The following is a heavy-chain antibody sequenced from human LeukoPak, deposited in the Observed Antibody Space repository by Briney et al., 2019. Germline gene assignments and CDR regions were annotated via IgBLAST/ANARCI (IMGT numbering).Heavy chain of an antibody. J-gene: IGHJ4*02. CDR1: GFTFNDYY. CDR3: ARLSLGHDPYYVDF. V-gene: IGHV3-11*01. CDR2: INIGGTNT. Sequence: KSGGSLRLSCAASGFTFNDYYMSWIRQAPGKGLEWLSYINIGGTNTHYADSVKGRFTISRDNANDFLYLQMNSLRAEDTAIYYCARLSLGHDPYYVDFWGQGTVVTVSS. D-gene: IGHD1-1*01.